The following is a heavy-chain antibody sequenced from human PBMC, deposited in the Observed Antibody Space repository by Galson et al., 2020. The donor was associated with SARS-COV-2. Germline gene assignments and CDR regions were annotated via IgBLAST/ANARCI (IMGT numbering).Heavy chain of an antibody. CDR1: GFSLSTDEVG. D-gene: IGHD5-12*01. CDR2: IYWNDDK. V-gene: IGHV2-5*01. J-gene: IGHJ2*01. CDR3: AQEIGGRLRGTSRHWYFDL. Sequence: SGPTLVKPSQTLTLTCTFSGFSLSTDEVGVGWIRQPPGKALEWLALIYWNDDKRYSPSLKSRLTITKDTSKNQVVLTMTNMDPVDTATYYCAQEIGGRLRGTSRHWYFDLWGRGTLVTVSS.